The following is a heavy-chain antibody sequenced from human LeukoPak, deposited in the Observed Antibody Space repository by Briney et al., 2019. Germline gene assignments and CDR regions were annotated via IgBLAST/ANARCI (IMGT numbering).Heavy chain of an antibody. D-gene: IGHD6-13*01. CDR1: GYTFTGHF. CDR2: INPNSGGT. Sequence: ALVKVSCKASGYTFTGHFMHWVRQAPGQGLEWMGWINPNSGGTNYAQKFQGRVTMTRDTSISTAYMELSRLRSDDTAVYYCARGIAAAARQLDYWGQGTLVTVSS. CDR3: ARGIAAAARQLDY. J-gene: IGHJ4*02. V-gene: IGHV1-2*02.